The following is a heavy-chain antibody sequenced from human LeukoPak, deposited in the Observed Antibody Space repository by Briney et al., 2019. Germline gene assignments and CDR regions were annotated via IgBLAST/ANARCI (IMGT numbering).Heavy chain of an antibody. CDR2: IYYSGST. V-gene: IGHV4-59*01. CDR3: ARVELGSNFDY. Sequence: PSETPSLICTVSGGSISSYYWSWIRQPPGKGLEWIGYIYYSGSTNYNPSLKSRVTISVDTSKNQFSLKLSSVTAADTAVYYCARVELGSNFDYWGQGTLVTVSS. CDR1: GGSISSYY. D-gene: IGHD7-27*01. J-gene: IGHJ4*02.